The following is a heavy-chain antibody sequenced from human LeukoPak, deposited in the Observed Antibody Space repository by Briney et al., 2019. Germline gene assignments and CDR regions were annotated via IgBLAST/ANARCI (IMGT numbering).Heavy chain of an antibody. J-gene: IGHJ4*02. CDR2: ISYDGSNK. CDR3: AKVGAGDFDY. Sequence: GRSLRLSCAASGFTFSSYGMHWVRQAPGKGLEWVAVISYDGSNKYYADSVKGRFTISRDNSKNTLYLQMNSLRAEDTAVYYCAKVGAGDFDYWGQGTLVTVSS. V-gene: IGHV3-30*18. CDR1: GFTFSSYG. D-gene: IGHD1-26*01.